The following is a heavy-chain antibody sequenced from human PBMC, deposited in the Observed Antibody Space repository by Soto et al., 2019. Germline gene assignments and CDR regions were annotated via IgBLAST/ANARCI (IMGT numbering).Heavy chain of an antibody. V-gene: IGHV3-30*18. Sequence: QVQLVESGGGVVQPGRSLRLSCAASGFTFSSYGMHWVRQAPGKGLEWVAVISYDGGNKYYTDSVKGRFTISRDNSKNTLYLQMNSLRTEDTAVYYCAKDYRGGISPPYYFDNWGQGTLVTVSS. CDR1: GFTFSSYG. J-gene: IGHJ4*02. CDR3: AKDYRGGISPPYYFDN. D-gene: IGHD3-3*02. CDR2: ISYDGGNK.